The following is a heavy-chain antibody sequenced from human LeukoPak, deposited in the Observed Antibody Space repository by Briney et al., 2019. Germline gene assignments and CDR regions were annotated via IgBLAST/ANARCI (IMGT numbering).Heavy chain of an antibody. V-gene: IGHV3-20*04. CDR1: GFTFSSYA. D-gene: IGHD3-22*01. J-gene: IGHJ3*01. Sequence: PGGSLRLSCAASGFTFSSYAMSWVRQAPGKGLEWVSGINWNGGSTGYADSVKGRFTISRDNAKSSLYLQMNSLRAEDTALYYCARANYYDSSGYLAAFDVWGQGTMVTVSS. CDR3: ARANYYDSSGYLAAFDV. CDR2: INWNGGST.